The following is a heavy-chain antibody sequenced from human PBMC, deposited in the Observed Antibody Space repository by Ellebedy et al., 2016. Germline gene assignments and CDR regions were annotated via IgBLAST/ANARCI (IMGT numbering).Heavy chain of an antibody. D-gene: IGHD6-19*01. V-gene: IGHV3-7*01. J-gene: IGHJ4*02. Sequence: GESLKISCVASRFTFSNYWMSWVRQAPGKGLEWVANIKQDGNEKYYVDSVKGRFTISRDNAKNSLFLQMNSLRAEDTAVYYCAREGVAGSPGDYWGQGTLVTVSS. CDR2: IKQDGNEK. CDR3: AREGVAGSPGDY. CDR1: RFTFSNYW.